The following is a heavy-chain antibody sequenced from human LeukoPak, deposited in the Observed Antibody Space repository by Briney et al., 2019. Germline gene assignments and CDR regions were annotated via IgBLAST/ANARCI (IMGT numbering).Heavy chain of an antibody. CDR1: GGSISSDSYY. Sequence: SETLSLTCTVSGGSISSDSYYWSWIRQHPGKGLEWIGYIYYSGSTYYNPPLKSRVTISVDTSKNQFSLKLSSVTAADTAVYYCAREDVDTAMVYNWFDPWGQGTLVTVSS. V-gene: IGHV4-31*03. D-gene: IGHD5-18*01. CDR2: IYYSGST. J-gene: IGHJ5*02. CDR3: AREDVDTAMVYNWFDP.